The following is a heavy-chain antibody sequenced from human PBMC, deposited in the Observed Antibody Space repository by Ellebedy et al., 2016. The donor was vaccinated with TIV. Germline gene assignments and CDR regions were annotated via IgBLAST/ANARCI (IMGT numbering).Heavy chain of an antibody. J-gene: IGHJ4*02. CDR3: ARAGGNPMQIVATIDFDY. CDR1: GYTFTSYG. CDR2: INPNSGGT. D-gene: IGHD5-12*01. Sequence: AASVKVSCKASGYTFTSYGISWVRQAPGQGLEWMGWINPNSGGTNYAQKFQGRVTMTRDTSISTAYMELSRLRSDDTAVYYCARAGGNPMQIVATIDFDYWGQGTLVTVSS. V-gene: IGHV1-2*02.